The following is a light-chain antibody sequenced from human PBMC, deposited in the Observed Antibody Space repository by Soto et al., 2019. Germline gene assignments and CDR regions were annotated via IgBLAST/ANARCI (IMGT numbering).Light chain of an antibody. CDR3: QQFSAYPWT. Sequence: DIQMTQSPSTLSASVGDRVTITCRASQSIGGRLAWYQQLPGKAPKLLIYDASTLERGVPSRFSASGSGTEFALTISSLQPDDFATYHCQQFSAYPWTFGQGTKVEIK. V-gene: IGKV1-5*01. CDR2: DAS. CDR1: QSIGGR. J-gene: IGKJ1*01.